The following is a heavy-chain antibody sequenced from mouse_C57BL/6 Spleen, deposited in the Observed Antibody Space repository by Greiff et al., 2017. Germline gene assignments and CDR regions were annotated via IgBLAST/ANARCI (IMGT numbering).Heavy chain of an antibody. J-gene: IGHJ2*01. CDR3: PRPDY. D-gene: IGHD3-2*02. CDR2: IYWGGDK. CDR1: VFSLSTFGMG. Sequence: QVTLKECGPGILQPSQTLSLTCSFSVFSLSTFGMGVSWIRQPSGKGLEWLVHIYWGGDKHYKPSLKRRPTTSKETSNNQVFLKVTTVDTADTATYYTPRPDYWGQGTTLTVSS. V-gene: IGHV8-9*01.